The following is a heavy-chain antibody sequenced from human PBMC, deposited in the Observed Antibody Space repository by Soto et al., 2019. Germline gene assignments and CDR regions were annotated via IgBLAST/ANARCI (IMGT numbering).Heavy chain of an antibody. D-gene: IGHD3-10*01. CDR1: GFTVSNNY. V-gene: IGHV3-53*01. CDR2: IYSGGYT. Sequence: ELQLVESGGGLIQPGGSLRLSCAVSGFTVSNNYMSWVRQAPGKGLEGVSVIYSGGYTAYGDSVKGRFTISRDNSKNTLNLQMKRRRADAAAVYSGAPDGGGGGYWGQGTLVTVSS. CDR3: APDGGGGGY. J-gene: IGHJ4*02.